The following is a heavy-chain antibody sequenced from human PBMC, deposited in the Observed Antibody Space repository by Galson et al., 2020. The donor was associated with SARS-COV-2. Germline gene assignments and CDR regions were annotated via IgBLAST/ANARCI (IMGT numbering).Heavy chain of an antibody. Sequence: GGSLRLSCAASGFTVSSNYMSWVRQAPGKGLEWVSLIYSHTDGNTYYADSVKGRFTIPRDNSKNTLYLQMNSLRAEDTAVYYCAFSRFGAPDYWGQGTLVTVSS. V-gene: IGHV3-66*02. CDR2: IYSHTDGNT. J-gene: IGHJ4*02. D-gene: IGHD3-10*01. CDR3: AFSRFGAPDY. CDR1: GFTVSSNY.